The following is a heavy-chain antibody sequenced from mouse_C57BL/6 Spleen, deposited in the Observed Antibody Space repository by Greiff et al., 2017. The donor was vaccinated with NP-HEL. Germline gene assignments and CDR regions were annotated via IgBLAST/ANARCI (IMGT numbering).Heavy chain of an antibody. V-gene: IGHV1-15*01. Sequence: QVQLQQSGAELVRPGASVTLSCKASGYTFTDYEMHWVKQTPVHGLEWIGAIDPETGGTAYNQKFKGKAILTADKSSSTAYMELRSLTSEDSAVYYCTRYVFGRDYYGSSYFDYWGQGTTLTVSS. CDR1: GYTFTDYE. CDR2: IDPETGGT. CDR3: TRYVFGRDYYGSSYFDY. J-gene: IGHJ2*01. D-gene: IGHD1-1*01.